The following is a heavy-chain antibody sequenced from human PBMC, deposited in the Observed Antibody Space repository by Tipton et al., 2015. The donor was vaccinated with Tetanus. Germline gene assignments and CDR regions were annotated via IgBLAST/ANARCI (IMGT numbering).Heavy chain of an antibody. CDR2: INPSGGLT. CDR3: ARQRANRADAFDI. V-gene: IGHV1-46*02. J-gene: IGHJ3*02. D-gene: IGHD6-25*01. CDR1: GYTFNSFE. Sequence: QLVQSGAEMKRPGASVKVSCKASGYTFNSFEMHWVRQAPGQGLEWMGTINPSGGLTTYAQKFKGRLIVAKDTSTSSVSMELSSLKSEDTAVYYRARQRANRADAFDIWGQGTMVIVSS.